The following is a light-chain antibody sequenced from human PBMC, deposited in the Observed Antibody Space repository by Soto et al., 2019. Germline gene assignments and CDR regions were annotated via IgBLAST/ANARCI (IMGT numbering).Light chain of an antibody. V-gene: IGKV2-28*01. Sequence: DFVMTQSPLSLPVTPGEPASISCRSSQSLLYSNGYNYLEWYLQKPGQSPQLLIYLGSNRASGVPDRFSGSGSGTDFTLKISRVEAEDVGVYYCMQTLQTWTYGQGTKVEIK. CDR1: QSLLYSNGYNY. J-gene: IGKJ1*01. CDR3: MQTLQTWT. CDR2: LGS.